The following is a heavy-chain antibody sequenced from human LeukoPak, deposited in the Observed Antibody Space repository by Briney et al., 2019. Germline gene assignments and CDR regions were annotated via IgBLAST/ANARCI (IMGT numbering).Heavy chain of an antibody. V-gene: IGHV3-23*01. CDR1: GFTFSSYA. CDR2: ISGSGGST. CDR3: AKVIEPYYYYYGMDV. J-gene: IGHJ6*02. Sequence: GGSLRLSCAASGFTFSSYAMSWVRQAPGKGLEWVSAISGSGGSTYYADSVKGRFTISRDNSKNTLYLQMNSLRAEDTVVYYCAKVIEPYYYYYGMDVWGQGTTVTVSS.